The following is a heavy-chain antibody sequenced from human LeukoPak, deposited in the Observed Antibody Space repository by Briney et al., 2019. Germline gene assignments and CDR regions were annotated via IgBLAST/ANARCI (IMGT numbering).Heavy chain of an antibody. CDR2: IYYSGST. J-gene: IGHJ4*02. V-gene: IGHV4-59*01. Sequence: SETLSLTCTVSGGSISSYYWSWIRQPPGKGLEWIGYIYYSGSTNCNPSLKSRVTISVDTSKNQFSLKLSSVTAADTAVYYCVMVPDYWGQGTLVTVSS. CDR1: GGSISSYY. CDR3: VMVPDY. D-gene: IGHD3-10*01.